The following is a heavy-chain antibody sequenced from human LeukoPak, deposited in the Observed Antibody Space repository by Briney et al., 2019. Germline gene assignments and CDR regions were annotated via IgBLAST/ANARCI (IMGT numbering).Heavy chain of an antibody. CDR2: TSAYNGNT. V-gene: IGHV1-18*01. CDR1: GYTFTSYG. Sequence: ASVKVSCKASGYTFTSYGISWVRQAPGQGLEWMGWTSAYNGNTNYAQKLQGRVTMTTDTSTSTAYMELRSLRSDDTAVYYCARLIGYCSSTSRDTRIHFDYWGQGTLVTVSS. J-gene: IGHJ4*02. D-gene: IGHD2-2*01. CDR3: ARLIGYCSSTSRDTRIHFDY.